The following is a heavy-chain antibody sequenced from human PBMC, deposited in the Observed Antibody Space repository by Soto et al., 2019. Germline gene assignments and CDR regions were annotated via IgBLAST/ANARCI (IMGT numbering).Heavy chain of an antibody. CDR3: ARDVGYGRGGSCYDWFDP. D-gene: IGHD2-15*01. CDR2: IIPILGIA. CDR1: GGTFSSYT. V-gene: IGHV1-69*08. Sequence: QVQLVQSGAEVQKPGSSVKVSCKASGGTFSSYTISWVRQAPGQGLEWMGRIIPILGIANYAQKFQGRVTITADKSTSTAYMELSSLRSEDTAVYYCARDVGYGRGGSCYDWFDPWGQGTLVTVSS. J-gene: IGHJ5*02.